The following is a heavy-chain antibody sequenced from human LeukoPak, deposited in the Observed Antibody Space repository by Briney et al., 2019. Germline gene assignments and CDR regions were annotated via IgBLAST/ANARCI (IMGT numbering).Heavy chain of an antibody. J-gene: IGHJ6*03. CDR1: GFTFSSYG. CDR3: AKLRKGFDYRSYYYYMDV. Sequence: PGGSLRLSCAASGFTFSSYGMHWVRQAPGKGLEWVAFIRYDGSNKYYADSVKGRFTISKDNSKNTLYLQMNSLRAEDTAVYYCAKLRKGFDYRSYYYYMDVWGKGTTVTVSS. CDR2: IRYDGSNK. D-gene: IGHD4-11*01. V-gene: IGHV3-30*02.